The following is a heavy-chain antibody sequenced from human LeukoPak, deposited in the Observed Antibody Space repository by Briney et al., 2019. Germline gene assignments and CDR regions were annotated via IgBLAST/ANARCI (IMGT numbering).Heavy chain of an antibody. J-gene: IGHJ4*02. CDR2: ISSSGGST. V-gene: IGHV3-23*01. CDR3: AKATTVTIRSFDY. CDR1: GFTFSSYA. Sequence: PGGSLRLSCAASGFTFSSYAMSWVRQAPGKGLEWVSAISSSGGSTYYADSVKGRFTISRDNSKNTLYLQMNSLRAEDTAVYYCAKATTVTIRSFDYWGRGTLVTVSS. D-gene: IGHD4-17*01.